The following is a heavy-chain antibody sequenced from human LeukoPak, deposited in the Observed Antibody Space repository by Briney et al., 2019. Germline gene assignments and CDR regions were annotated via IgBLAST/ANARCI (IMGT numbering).Heavy chain of an antibody. V-gene: IGHV1-24*01. D-gene: IGHD6-19*01. J-gene: IGHJ4*02. CDR2: FDPEDGET. CDR3: ATDRAAVASFDY. Sequence: PGASVKVSCKVSGYTLTELSMHLVRQAPGKGLEWMGGFDPEDGETIYAQKFQGRVTMTEDTSTDTAYMELSSLRSEDTAVYYCATDRAAVASFDYWGQGTLVTVSS. CDR1: GYTLTELS.